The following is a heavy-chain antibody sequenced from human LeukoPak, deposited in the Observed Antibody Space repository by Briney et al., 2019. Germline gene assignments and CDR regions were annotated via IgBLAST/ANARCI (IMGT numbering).Heavy chain of an antibody. Sequence: SVKVSCKASGGTFSSYAISWVRQAPGQGLEWMGGIIPIFGTATYAQKFQGRVTITADESTSTAYMGLSSLRSEDTAVYYCARGPYCSSTSCYRGAYYFDYWGQGTLVTVSS. D-gene: IGHD2-2*01. CDR3: ARGPYCSSTSCYRGAYYFDY. V-gene: IGHV1-69*13. CDR1: GGTFSSYA. CDR2: IIPIFGTA. J-gene: IGHJ4*02.